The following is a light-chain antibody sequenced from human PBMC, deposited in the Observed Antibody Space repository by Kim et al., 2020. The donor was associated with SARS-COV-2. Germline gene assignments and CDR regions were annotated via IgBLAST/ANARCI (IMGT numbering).Light chain of an antibody. Sequence: GQSVTTSVTGTSSNIGGYNYVSWYRQYPGRAPQLIISEVTKRPSGVPNRFFGSKSGNTASLTVSWLQADDEAHYYCCSYAGNNIVVFGGGTKVTVL. V-gene: IGLV2-8*03. CDR3: CSYAGNNIVV. CDR1: SSNIGGYNY. CDR2: EVT. J-gene: IGLJ2*01.